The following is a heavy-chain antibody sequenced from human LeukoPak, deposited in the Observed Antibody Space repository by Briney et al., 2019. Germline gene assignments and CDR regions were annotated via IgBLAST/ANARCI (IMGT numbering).Heavy chain of an antibody. V-gene: IGHV4-59*01. J-gene: IGHJ5*02. Sequence: SETLSLTCTVSGGSISSYYWSWIRQPPGKGLEWMGYIYYSGSTNYNPSLKSRVTISVDTSKNQFSLKLSSVTAADTAVYYCARVSRHYVWGSYRSNWFDPWGQGTLVTVSS. D-gene: IGHD3-16*02. CDR2: IYYSGST. CDR3: ARVSRHYVWGSYRSNWFDP. CDR1: GGSISSYY.